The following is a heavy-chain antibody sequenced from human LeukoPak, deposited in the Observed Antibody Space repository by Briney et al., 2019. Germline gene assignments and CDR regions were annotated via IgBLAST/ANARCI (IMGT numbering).Heavy chain of an antibody. CDR1: GGTFSSYA. V-gene: IGHV1-69*04. CDR3: ARGGTGSGYSFDY. CDR2: IIPIFGIA. Sequence: SVKVSCKASGGTFSSYAISWVRQAPGQELEWMGRIIPIFGIANYAQKFQGRVTITADKSTSTAYMELSSLRSEDTAVYYCARGGTGSGYSFDYWGQGTLSPSPQ. D-gene: IGHD3-22*01. J-gene: IGHJ4*02.